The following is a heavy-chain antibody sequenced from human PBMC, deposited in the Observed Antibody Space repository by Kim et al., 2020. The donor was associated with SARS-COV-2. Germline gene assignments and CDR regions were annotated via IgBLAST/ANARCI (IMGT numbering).Heavy chain of an antibody. D-gene: IGHD1-26*01. V-gene: IGHV3-30*04. CDR1: GFTFSSYA. CDR3: ARAVSVGATTKYYFDY. CDR2: ISYDGSNK. Sequence: GGSLRLSCAASGFTFSSYAMHWVRQAPGKGLEWVAVISYDGSNKYYADSVKGRFTISRDNSKNTLYLQMNSLRAEDTAVYYCARAVSVGATTKYYFDYWGQGTLVTVSS. J-gene: IGHJ4*02.